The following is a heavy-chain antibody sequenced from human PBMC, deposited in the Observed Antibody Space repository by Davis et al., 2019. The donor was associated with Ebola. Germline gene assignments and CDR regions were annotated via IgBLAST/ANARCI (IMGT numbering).Heavy chain of an antibody. CDR3: ARERAAAYFDY. V-gene: IGHV3-21*01. J-gene: IGHJ4*02. D-gene: IGHD6-13*01. Sequence: GGSLRLSCAASGFTFSSYSMNWVRQAPGKGLEWVSSISSSSSYIYYADSVKGRFTISRDNAKNSLYLQMNSLRAEDTAVHYCARERAAAYFDYWGQGTLVTVSS. CDR2: ISSSSSYI. CDR1: GFTFSSYS.